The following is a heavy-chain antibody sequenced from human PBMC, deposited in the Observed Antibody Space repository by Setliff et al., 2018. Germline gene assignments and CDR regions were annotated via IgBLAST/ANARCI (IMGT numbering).Heavy chain of an antibody. CDR1: GFSFSIFW. V-gene: IGHV3-7*01. CDR3: ARSPANGGHDAFDI. J-gene: IGHJ3*02. Sequence: PGGSLRLSCAGSGFSFSIFWMSWVRQAPGKGLEWVATIKQDGSEKFYVDSVTGRFTISRDNAGNSLYLQMNSLSPEDTAVYYCARSPANGGHDAFDIWGQGTMVTVSS. D-gene: IGHD6-25*01. CDR2: IKQDGSEK.